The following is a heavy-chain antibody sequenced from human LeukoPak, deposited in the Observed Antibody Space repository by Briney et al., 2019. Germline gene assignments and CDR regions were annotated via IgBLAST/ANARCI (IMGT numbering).Heavy chain of an antibody. CDR2: INNRGSST. Sequence: GGSLRLSCAASGFTFNNYAMSWVRQAPGKGLEWVSAINNRGSSTYYTDSVKGRFTISRDNSKNTLYLQMNSLRAEDTAVYYCATGSGTWGQGTRVSVSS. J-gene: IGHJ5*02. CDR1: GFTFNNYA. V-gene: IGHV3-23*01. CDR3: ATGSGT.